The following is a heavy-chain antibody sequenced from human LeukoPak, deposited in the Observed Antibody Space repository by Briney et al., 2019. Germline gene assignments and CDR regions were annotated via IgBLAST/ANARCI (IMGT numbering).Heavy chain of an antibody. CDR2: TSGSGGST. CDR1: GFTFSNYA. CDR3: ARRGWGGSGFDY. D-gene: IGHD3-16*01. V-gene: IGHV3-23*01. Sequence: GGSLRLSCAASGFTFSNYAMSWVRQAPGKGLEWVSTTSGSGGSTYYADSVKGRFTISRDNSNNTLYLQLDSLKAEDTAVYYCARRGWGGSGFDYWGQGTLVTVSS. J-gene: IGHJ4*02.